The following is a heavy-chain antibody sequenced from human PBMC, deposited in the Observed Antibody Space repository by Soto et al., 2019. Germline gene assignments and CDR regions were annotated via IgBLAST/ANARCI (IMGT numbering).Heavy chain of an antibody. CDR3: ARSDRTNTVTTFYYYYGMDV. V-gene: IGHV4-34*01. CDR1: GGSFSGYY. CDR2: INHSGST. Sequence: LSLTCAVYGGSFSGYYWSWIRQPPGKGLEWIGEINHSGSTNYNPSLKSRVTISVDTSKNQFSLKLSSVTAADTAVYYCARSDRTNTVTTFYYYYGMDVWGQGTTVTVSS. D-gene: IGHD4-17*01. J-gene: IGHJ6*02.